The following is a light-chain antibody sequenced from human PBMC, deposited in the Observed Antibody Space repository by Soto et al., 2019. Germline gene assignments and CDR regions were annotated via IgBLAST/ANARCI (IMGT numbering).Light chain of an antibody. J-gene: IGKJ4*01. Sequence: DIQMTQSPSTLSASVGDRVTITCRASQCISNCLAWYQQKPGIAPKLLIYKASTLESGVPSRFSGTGSGTEFTLTISSLQPDDFATYYCHQFSFSHTFGGGTKVDIK. CDR2: KAS. CDR1: QCISNC. CDR3: HQFSFSHT. V-gene: IGKV1-5*03.